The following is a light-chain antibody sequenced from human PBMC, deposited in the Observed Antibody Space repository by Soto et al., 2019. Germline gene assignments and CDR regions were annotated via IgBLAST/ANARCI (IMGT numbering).Light chain of an antibody. CDR1: GSDVGDYNY. V-gene: IGLV2-8*01. Sequence: QSALTQPPYASGSPGQSVTISCTGTGSDVGDYNYVSWYQQHPGKAPKLMIYEVSKRPSGVPDRFSGSKSGNTASLTVSGLQAEDEANYYCSSDTGSAYVFGSGTKVTV. CDR2: EVS. J-gene: IGLJ1*01. CDR3: SSDTGSAYV.